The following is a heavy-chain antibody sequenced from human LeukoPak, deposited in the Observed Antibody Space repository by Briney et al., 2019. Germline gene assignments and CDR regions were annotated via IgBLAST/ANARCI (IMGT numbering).Heavy chain of an antibody. CDR1: GGSFSGYY. V-gene: IGHV4-34*01. Sequence: SETLSLTCAAYGGSFSGYYWSWIRQPPGKGLEWIGEINHSGSTNYNPSLKCRVTLSVDTSKNQFSLKLSSVTAADTAVYYCASIGGARAEYFQPWGQGTLVTVSS. J-gene: IGHJ1*01. CDR2: INHSGST. D-gene: IGHD1-26*01. CDR3: ASIGGARAEYFQP.